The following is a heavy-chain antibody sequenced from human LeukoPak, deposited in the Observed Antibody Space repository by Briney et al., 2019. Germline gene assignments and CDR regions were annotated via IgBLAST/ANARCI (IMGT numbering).Heavy chain of an antibody. CDR3: ARVHYGDYAGY. Sequence: GGSLRPSCAASGFTFSSYSMNWVRQAPGKGLEWVSSISSSSSYIYYADSVKGRFTISRDNAKNSLYLQMNSLRAEDTAVYYCARVHYGDYAGYWGQGTLVTVSS. D-gene: IGHD4-17*01. J-gene: IGHJ4*02. CDR2: ISSSSSYI. CDR1: GFTFSSYS. V-gene: IGHV3-21*01.